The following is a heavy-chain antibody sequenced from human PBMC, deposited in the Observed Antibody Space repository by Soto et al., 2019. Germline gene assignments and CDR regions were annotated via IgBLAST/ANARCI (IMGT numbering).Heavy chain of an antibody. CDR3: ARGRWGFWSGFDYGMDV. CDR1: GFTFSSYG. CDR2: IWYDGSNK. V-gene: IGHV3-33*01. Sequence: GGSLRLSXAASGFTFSSYGMHWVRQAPGKGLEWVAVIWYDGSNKYYADSVKGRFTISRDNSKNTLYLQMNSLRAEDTAVYYCARGRWGFWSGFDYGMDVWGQGTTVTVSS. J-gene: IGHJ6*02. D-gene: IGHD3-3*01.